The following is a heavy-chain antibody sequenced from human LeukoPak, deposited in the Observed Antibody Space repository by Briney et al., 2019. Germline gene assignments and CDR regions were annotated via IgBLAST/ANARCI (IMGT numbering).Heavy chain of an antibody. J-gene: IGHJ4*02. V-gene: IGHV4-59*01. Sequence: SETLSLTCTVSGGSISSYYWSWIRQPPGKGLEWIGYIYYSGSTNYNPSLKSRVTISVDTSKNQFSLKLGSVTAADTAVYYCARDRVGATAYYFDYWGQGTLVTVSS. D-gene: IGHD1-26*01. CDR1: GGSISSYY. CDR2: IYYSGST. CDR3: ARDRVGATAYYFDY.